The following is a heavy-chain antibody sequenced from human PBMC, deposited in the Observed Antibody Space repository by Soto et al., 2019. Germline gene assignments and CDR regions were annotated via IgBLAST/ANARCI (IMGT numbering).Heavy chain of an antibody. CDR3: ARRLYYDSSGFEGGGMDV. V-gene: IGHV4-39*01. CDR2: IYYSGST. D-gene: IGHD3-22*01. CDR1: GGSISSSSYY. J-gene: IGHJ6*02. Sequence: QLQLQESGPGLVKPSETLSLTCTVSGGSISSSSYYWGWIRQPPGKGLEWIGIIYYSGSTYYNPSPESRVTIAVDTSKNQFSLKLSSVTAADTAVYYCARRLYYDSSGFEGGGMDVWGQGTTVTVSS.